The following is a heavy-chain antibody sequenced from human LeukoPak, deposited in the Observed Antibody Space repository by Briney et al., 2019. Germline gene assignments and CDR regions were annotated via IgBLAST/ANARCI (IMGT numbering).Heavy chain of an antibody. D-gene: IGHD1-26*01. J-gene: IGHJ4*02. CDR3: TRDSIVGATSLDY. CDR2: IRSKAYGGTT. Sequence: GGSLRLSCTASGFTLGDYAMSWFRQAPGKGLEWVGFIRSKAYGGTTEYAASVKGRFTISRDDSKSIAYLQMNSLKTEDTAVYYCTRDSIVGATSLDYWGQGTLVTVSS. CDR1: GFTLGDYA. V-gene: IGHV3-49*03.